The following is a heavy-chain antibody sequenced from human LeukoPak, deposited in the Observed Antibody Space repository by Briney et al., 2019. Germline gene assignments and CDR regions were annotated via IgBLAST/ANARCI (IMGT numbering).Heavy chain of an antibody. J-gene: IGHJ5*02. Sequence: QAGGSLRLSCAASGFTFSAYGMHWVRQAPGKGLEWVAVISYDGSNKYYADSVKGRFTISRDNSKNTLYLQMNSLRAEDTAVYYCAKDPWCYDILTGDNWFDPWGQGTLVTVSS. V-gene: IGHV3-30*18. CDR3: AKDPWCYDILTGDNWFDP. CDR1: GFTFSAYG. CDR2: ISYDGSNK. D-gene: IGHD3-9*01.